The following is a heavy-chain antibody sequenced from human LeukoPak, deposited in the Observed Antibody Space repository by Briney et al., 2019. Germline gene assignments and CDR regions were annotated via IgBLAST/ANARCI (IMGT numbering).Heavy chain of an antibody. CDR2: INYSGST. Sequence: SETLSLTCAVPGGSIRNDYWSWIRQPPGKGLEWIAYINYSGSTNYNPSLESRVTISVDTSKNLFSLKFTSVTAADTAVYYCARHRPGERRFDPWGQGALVTVSS. D-gene: IGHD3-16*01. CDR3: ARHRPGERRFDP. CDR1: GGSIRNDY. V-gene: IGHV4-59*08. J-gene: IGHJ5*02.